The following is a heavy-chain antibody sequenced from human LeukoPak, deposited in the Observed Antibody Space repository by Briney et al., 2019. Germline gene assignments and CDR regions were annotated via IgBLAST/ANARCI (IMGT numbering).Heavy chain of an antibody. Sequence: GGSLRLSCSASGFTLNYYAMNWLRPAPGKELAGVAYISGSGGYTYYTDSVKGRFTISRDNSKNTLYVQMNSLRAEDTAVYYCAIRSNNSAFDIWGQGTMATVSS. D-gene: IGHD1/OR15-1a*01. V-gene: IGHV3-23*01. CDR1: GFTLNYYA. J-gene: IGHJ3*02. CDR2: ISGSGGYT. CDR3: AIRSNNSAFDI.